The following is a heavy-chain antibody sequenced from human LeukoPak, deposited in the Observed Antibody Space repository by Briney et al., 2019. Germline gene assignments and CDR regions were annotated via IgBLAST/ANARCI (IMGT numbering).Heavy chain of an antibody. V-gene: IGHV3-13*01. D-gene: IGHD5-12*01. CDR2: IGTAGDT. CDR1: GFTFSSYD. CDR3: ARDRGRDGYNQGAFDI. J-gene: IGHJ3*02. Sequence: GGSLRLSCAASGFTFSSYDMHWVRQATGKGLEGVSAIGTAGDTYYPGSVKGRFTISRENAKNSLYLQMNSLRAGDTALYYCARDRGRDGYNQGAFDIWGQGTMVTVSS.